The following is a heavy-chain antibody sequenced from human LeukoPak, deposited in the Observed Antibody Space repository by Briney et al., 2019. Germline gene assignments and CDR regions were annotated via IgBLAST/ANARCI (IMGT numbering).Heavy chain of an antibody. CDR3: IRDLDWNYGDY. Sequence: PGGSLRLSCAASGFIFRDYSMHWVRQAPGEELVWVSRIKTDGRTTTYADSVKGRFTISRDNAKSTLFLQMDSLRAEDTAVYYCIRDLDWNYGDYWGQGSLVTVSS. J-gene: IGHJ4*02. CDR2: IKTDGRTT. CDR1: GFIFRDYS. D-gene: IGHD1-7*01. V-gene: IGHV3-74*03.